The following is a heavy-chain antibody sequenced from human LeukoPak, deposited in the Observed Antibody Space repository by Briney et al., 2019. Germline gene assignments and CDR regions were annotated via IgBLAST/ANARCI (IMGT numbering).Heavy chain of an antibody. CDR1: GFTFSSYG. CDR2: IGGRDGST. CDR3: ARVGWDDFWSGHVS. Sequence: GGSLRLSCAASGFTFSSYGMSWVRQAPGKGLEWVSAIGGRDGSTYYADSVKGRFTISRDNSKNTLYVQMNSLRAEDTAVYYCARVGWDDFWSGHVSWGQGTLVTVSS. V-gene: IGHV3-23*01. D-gene: IGHD3-3*01. J-gene: IGHJ5*02.